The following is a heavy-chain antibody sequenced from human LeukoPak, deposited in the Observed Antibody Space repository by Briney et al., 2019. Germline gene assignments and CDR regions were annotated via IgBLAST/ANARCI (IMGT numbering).Heavy chain of an antibody. CDR3: ARLGNRDGYNYFLDY. CDR1: GGSISSDY. D-gene: IGHD5-24*01. J-gene: IGHJ4*02. CDR2: IYYSGST. Sequence: SETLSLTCTVSGGSISSDYWTWIRQPPGKRLEWIGYIYYSGSTNYNPSLKSRVTISVDTSKDQFSLKLSSVTAADTAVYYCARLGNRDGYNYFLDYWGQGTLVTVSS. V-gene: IGHV4-59*08.